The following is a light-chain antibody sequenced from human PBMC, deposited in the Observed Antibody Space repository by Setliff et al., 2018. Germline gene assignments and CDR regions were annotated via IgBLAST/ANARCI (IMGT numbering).Light chain of an antibody. V-gene: IGKV1-NL1*01. J-gene: IGKJ4*01. CDR3: QQYYSTPRT. CDR1: QDISNS. CDR2: ATS. Sequence: DIQMTQSPSSLSASVGDRVTITCRASQDISNSLAWYQQNPGKAPKLLLFATSRSESGVPSRFSGSGSGTDYTLTISSLQPEDFATYYCQQYYSTPRTFGGGTKVDIK.